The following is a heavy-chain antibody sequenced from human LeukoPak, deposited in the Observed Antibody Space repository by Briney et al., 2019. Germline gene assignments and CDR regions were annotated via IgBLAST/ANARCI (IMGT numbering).Heavy chain of an antibody. CDR1: GGSISSYC. CDR3: ARPSVGAEYYFDY. CDR2: IYYSGST. Sequence: SETLSLTCTVSGGSISSYCWSWIRQPPGKGLEWIGYIYYSGSTNYNPSLKSRVTISVDTSKNQFSLKLSSVTAADTAVYYCARPSVGAEYYFDYWGQGTLVTVSS. D-gene: IGHD1-26*01. V-gene: IGHV4-59*01. J-gene: IGHJ4*02.